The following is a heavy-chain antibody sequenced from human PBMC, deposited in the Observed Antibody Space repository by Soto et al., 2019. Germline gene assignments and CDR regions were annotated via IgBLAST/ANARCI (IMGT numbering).Heavy chain of an antibody. Sequence: GGSLRLSCAASGFTFSSYGMHWVRQAPGKGLEWVAVIWYDGSTNYNPSLKSRVTISVDTSKNQFSLKLSSVTAADTAVYYCAREGSSSSPWFDPWGQGTLVTVSS. CDR1: GFTFSSYG. J-gene: IGHJ5*02. CDR2: IWYDGSTN. V-gene: IGHV3-33*01. CDR3: AREGSSSSPWFDP. D-gene: IGHD6-6*01.